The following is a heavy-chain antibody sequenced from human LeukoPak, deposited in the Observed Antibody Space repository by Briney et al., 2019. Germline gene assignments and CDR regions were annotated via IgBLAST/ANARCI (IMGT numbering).Heavy chain of an antibody. V-gene: IGHV1-2*02. CDR3: AREYAGDDGSGGFSP. CDR1: GYTFTGYY. J-gene: IGHJ4*02. CDR2: INPNSGGT. Sequence: ASVKVSCKASGYTFTGYYMHWVRQAPGQGLEWMGWINPNSGGTNYAQKFQGRVTITRDTSISTAYMELSRLRSDDTAVYYCAREYAGDDGSGGFSPWGQGTLVTVSS. D-gene: IGHD4-17*01.